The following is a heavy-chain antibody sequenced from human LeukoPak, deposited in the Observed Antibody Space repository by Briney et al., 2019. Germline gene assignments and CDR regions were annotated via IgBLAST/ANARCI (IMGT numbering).Heavy chain of an antibody. V-gene: IGHV5-51*01. CDR1: GYSFTSYW. CDR2: IYPGDSDT. J-gene: IGHJ4*02. Sequence: GESLKISCKGSGYSFTSYWIGWVRQTPGKGLEWMGVIYPGDSDTRYSPSFQGQVTISADKSISTAYLQWTSLKASDSAMYYCARPYYGSGSLSYWGQGTLVTVSS. D-gene: IGHD3-10*01. CDR3: ARPYYGSGSLSY.